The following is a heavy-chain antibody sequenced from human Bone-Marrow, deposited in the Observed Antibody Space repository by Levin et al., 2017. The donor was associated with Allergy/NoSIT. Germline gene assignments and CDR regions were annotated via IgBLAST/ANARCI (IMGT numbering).Heavy chain of an antibody. Sequence: AGGSLRLSFTASGFTFSTYGMHWVRQAPGRGLEWVAFIWFDGGNRYYADSVKGRFTISRDNSQNTLFLQMSSLRAEDSAVYFCARGEEIRDFYGMDVWGQGTTVIVSS. D-gene: IGHD3-3*02. J-gene: IGHJ6*02. CDR3: ARGEEIRDFYGMDV. CDR1: GFTFSTYG. CDR2: IWFDGGNR. V-gene: IGHV3-33*01.